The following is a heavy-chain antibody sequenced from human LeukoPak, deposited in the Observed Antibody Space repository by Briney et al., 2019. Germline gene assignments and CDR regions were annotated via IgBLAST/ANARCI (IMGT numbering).Heavy chain of an antibody. CDR3: ARGLPKRTMVRGVIIRSPGANPDY. CDR2: MNPNSGNT. Sequence: ASVKVSCKASGYTFTSYDINWVRQATGQGLEWMGWMNPNSGNTGYAQKFQGRVTMTRNTSISTAYMELSSLRSEDTAVYYCARGLPKRTMVRGVIIRSPGANPDYWGQGTLVTVSS. D-gene: IGHD3-10*01. V-gene: IGHV1-8*01. CDR1: GYTFTSYD. J-gene: IGHJ4*02.